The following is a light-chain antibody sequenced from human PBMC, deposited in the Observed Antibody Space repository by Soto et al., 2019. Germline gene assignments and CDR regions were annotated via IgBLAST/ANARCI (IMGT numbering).Light chain of an antibody. J-gene: IGKJ1*01. CDR3: QQYGSSPWT. Sequence: EIVLTQSPATLSLSPGERATLSCRASQSVSSYLAWYQQKPGQAPRLLIYDASNRATGIPARFSGSGSGTDFTLTISSLEPEDFAVYYCQQYGSSPWTFGQGTKVDNK. CDR2: DAS. V-gene: IGKV3-11*01. CDR1: QSVSSY.